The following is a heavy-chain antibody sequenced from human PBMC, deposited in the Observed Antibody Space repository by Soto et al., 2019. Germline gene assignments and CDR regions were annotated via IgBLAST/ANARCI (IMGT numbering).Heavy chain of an antibody. V-gene: IGHV4-4*02. Sequence: TLSLTCPLLRISIYSINWWSQVCDSPGSGLEWIGEIYHSGSTNYNPSLKSRVTISVDKSKNQFSLKLSSVTAADTAVYYCARDHRDTAMAYYYYGMDVWGQGTTVTVSS. D-gene: IGHD5-18*01. CDR2: IYHSGST. CDR3: ARDHRDTAMAYYYYGMDV. CDR1: RISIYSINW. J-gene: IGHJ6*02.